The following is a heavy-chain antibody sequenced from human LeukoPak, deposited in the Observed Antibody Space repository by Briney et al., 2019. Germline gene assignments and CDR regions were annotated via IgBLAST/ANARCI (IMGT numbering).Heavy chain of an antibody. D-gene: IGHD3-3*01. CDR2: IYYSGST. Sequence: SETLSLTCTVSGGSISSSSYYWGWIRQPPGKGLEWIGSIYYSGSTYYNPSLKRRVTISVDTSKNQFSLKLSSVTAADTAVYYCARHNMVGITIFGVPPRDPWGFDPWGQGTLVTVSS. J-gene: IGHJ5*02. CDR3: ARHNMVGITIFGVPPRDPWGFDP. V-gene: IGHV4-39*01. CDR1: GGSISSSSYY.